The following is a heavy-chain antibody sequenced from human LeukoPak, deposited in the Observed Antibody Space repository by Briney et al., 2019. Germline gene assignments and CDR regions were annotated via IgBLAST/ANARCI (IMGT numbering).Heavy chain of an antibody. D-gene: IGHD3-10*01. CDR2: IIPIFGTA. V-gene: IGHV1-69*01. CDR3: AREASSYGSGSYFFDY. Sequence: ASVKVSCKASGGTFSSYAISWVRHAPGQGLECMGGIIPIFGTANYAQKFQGRVTITADESTSTAYMELSSLRSEDTAVYYCAREASSYGSGSYFFDYWGQGTLVTVSS. J-gene: IGHJ4*02. CDR1: GGTFSSYA.